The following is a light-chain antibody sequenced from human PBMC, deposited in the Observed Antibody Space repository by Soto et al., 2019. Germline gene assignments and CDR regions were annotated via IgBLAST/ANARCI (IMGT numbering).Light chain of an antibody. CDR1: QSVTRSY. Sequence: EIVLTQSPGTLSLSPGERATLSCRASQSVTRSYLAWYQQKPGQAPRLLIYGASSRATGVPDRFSGSGSGTDFTLTISRLEPEDFAVYYCLQYGSSPWTFGQGTKVEIK. CDR3: LQYGSSPWT. CDR2: GAS. V-gene: IGKV3-20*01. J-gene: IGKJ1*01.